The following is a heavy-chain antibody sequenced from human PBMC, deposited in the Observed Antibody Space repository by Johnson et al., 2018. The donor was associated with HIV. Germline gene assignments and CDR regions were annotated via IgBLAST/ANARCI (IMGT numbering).Heavy chain of an antibody. J-gene: IGHJ3*02. CDR2: IKSKTDGGTT. Sequence: VQLVESGGGLVKPGGSLRLSCAASGFTFSNAWMSWVRQAPGKGLEWVGRIKSKTDGGTTDYAAPVQGRFTISRDDSKNTLYLQMNRLRAEDTAVYYCAKDLYSSSWTNDAFDIWGQGTMVTVSS. CDR1: GFTFSNAW. CDR3: AKDLYSSSWTNDAFDI. V-gene: IGHV3-15*01. D-gene: IGHD6-13*01.